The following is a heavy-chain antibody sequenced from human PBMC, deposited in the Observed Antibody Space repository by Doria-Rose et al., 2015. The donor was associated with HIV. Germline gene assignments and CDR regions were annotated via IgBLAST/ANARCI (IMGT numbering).Heavy chain of an antibody. J-gene: IGHJ4*02. V-gene: IGHV2-26*01. CDR2: TFSDDER. D-gene: IGHD6-13*01. CDR1: GVSLSSPGMG. Sequence: SGPVLVKPTETLTLTCTVSGVSLSSPGMGVNWIRQPPGKALEWTANTFSDDERSYKTSLKSRLSISRGTSKSQVVLTMTDMDPVDTATYYCARIKSSRWYHKYYFDFWGQGTLVIVSA. CDR3: ARIKSSRWYHKYYFDF.